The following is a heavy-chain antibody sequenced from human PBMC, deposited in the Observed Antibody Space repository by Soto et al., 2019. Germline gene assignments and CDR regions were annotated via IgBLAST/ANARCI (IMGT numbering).Heavy chain of an antibody. CDR2: VSSSGTGI. Sequence: EVQLVESGGGLVQPGGSLRLSCAASGFTFSSYEMNWVRQAPGKGLEWVSYVSSSGTGIYYADSVKGRFTVSRENAKKSLFLQMNSLRAEDTAVYHCVRARLYYSGSWTPLWFDSWGQGTLGPVSS. CDR3: VRARLYYSGSWTPLWFDS. J-gene: IGHJ5*01. V-gene: IGHV3-48*03. D-gene: IGHD3-10*01. CDR1: GFTFSSYE.